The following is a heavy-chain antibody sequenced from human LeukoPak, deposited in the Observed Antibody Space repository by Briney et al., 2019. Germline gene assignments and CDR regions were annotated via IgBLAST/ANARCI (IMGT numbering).Heavy chain of an antibody. CDR1: GFTFSSYS. V-gene: IGHV3-21*01. Sequence: GGSLRLSCAASGFTFSSYSMNWVRQAPGKGLEWVSSIISSSSYIYYADSVKGRFTISRDNAKNSLYLQMNSLRAEDTAVYYCARVLYKRNYDSTTYYGYWGQGTLVTVSS. D-gene: IGHD3-22*01. CDR2: IISSSSYI. J-gene: IGHJ4*02. CDR3: ARVLYKRNYDSTTYYGY.